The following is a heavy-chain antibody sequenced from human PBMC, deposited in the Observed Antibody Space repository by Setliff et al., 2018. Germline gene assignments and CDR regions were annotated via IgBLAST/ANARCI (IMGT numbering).Heavy chain of an antibody. CDR3: ARGQATSSRSSLVY. CDR2: IHHSGKA. D-gene: IGHD6-6*01. Sequence: SETLSLTCAVSGFSISSGYYWGWIRQPPGKGLEWIVNIHHSGKAYYNPSLKSRVTMSVDTSKNHVSLKLSSVTAADTAVYYCARGQATSSRSSLVYWGQGIPVTVSS. CDR1: GFSISSGYY. J-gene: IGHJ4*02. V-gene: IGHV4-38-2*01.